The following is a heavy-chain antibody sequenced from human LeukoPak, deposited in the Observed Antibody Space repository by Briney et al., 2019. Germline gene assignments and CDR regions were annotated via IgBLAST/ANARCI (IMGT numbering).Heavy chain of an antibody. CDR1: GFTFSSYA. CDR2: ISGSGGST. Sequence: RPGGSLRLSCAASGFTFSSYAMSWVRQAPGKGLEWVSAISGSGGSTYYADSVKGRFTISRDNSKNTLYLQMNSLRAEDTAVYYCARTPTFYDVLTGYSNDYWGQGTLVTVSS. D-gene: IGHD3-9*01. V-gene: IGHV3-23*01. CDR3: ARTPTFYDVLTGYSNDY. J-gene: IGHJ4*02.